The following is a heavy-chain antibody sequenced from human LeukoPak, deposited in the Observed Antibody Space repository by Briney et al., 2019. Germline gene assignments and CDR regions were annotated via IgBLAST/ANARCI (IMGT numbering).Heavy chain of an antibody. CDR1: GGSISSSSYY. J-gene: IGHJ5*02. V-gene: IGHV4-39*01. CDR3: ARFKGSGSYYRDNWFDP. D-gene: IGHD3-10*01. Sequence: PSETLSLTCTVSGGSISSSSYYWGWIRQPPGKGLEWIGSIYYSGSTYYNPSLKSRVTISVDTSKNQFSLKLSSVTAADTAVYYCARFKGSGSYYRDNWFDPWGQGTLVTVSS. CDR2: IYYSGST.